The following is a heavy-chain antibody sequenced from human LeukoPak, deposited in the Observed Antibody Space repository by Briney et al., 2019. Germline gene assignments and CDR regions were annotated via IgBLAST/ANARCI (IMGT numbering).Heavy chain of an antibody. V-gene: IGHV4-61*01. CDR1: GGSVSSGSYY. CDR2: IYYSGST. Sequence: PSETLSLTCTVSGGSVSSGSYYWSWIRQPPGKGLEWIGYIYYSGSTNYNPSLKSRVTISVDTSKNQFSLKLSSVTAADTAVYYCARVRLSTGGFQLLRAALENAFDIWGQGTMVTVSS. J-gene: IGHJ3*02. D-gene: IGHD4-11*01. CDR3: ARVRLSTGGFQLLRAALENAFDI.